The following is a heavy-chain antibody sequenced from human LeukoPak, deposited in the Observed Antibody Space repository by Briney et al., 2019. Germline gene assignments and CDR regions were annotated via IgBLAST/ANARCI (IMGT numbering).Heavy chain of an antibody. J-gene: IGHJ4*02. CDR1: GGSISSYY. D-gene: IGHD6-13*01. V-gene: IGHV4-59*08. Sequence: SEILSLTCTVSGGSISSYYWSWIRQPPGKGLEWIGYIYHSGSTNYNPSPKSRVTISVDTSKNQFSLNLTSVTAADTAVYYCARRGRSAAANFDYWGQGTLVTVSS. CDR2: IYHSGST. CDR3: ARRGRSAAANFDY.